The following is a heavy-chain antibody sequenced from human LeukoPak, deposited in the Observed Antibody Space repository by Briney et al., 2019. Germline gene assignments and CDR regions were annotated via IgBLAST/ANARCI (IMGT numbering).Heavy chain of an antibody. J-gene: IGHJ5*02. D-gene: IGHD2-15*01. CDR3: ARKGLLGSGKPWFDP. Sequence: ASLSVSSTPSGYTSTSYDINSGPQASGQGRERMGWMKLKSGNTAAAQTFQGRVTMTRNTSISTAYMELTGLRSEDTAMYFCARKGLLGSGKPWFDPWCEGTRVSVSS. CDR1: GYTSTSYD. V-gene: IGHV1-8*01. CDR2: MKLKSGNT.